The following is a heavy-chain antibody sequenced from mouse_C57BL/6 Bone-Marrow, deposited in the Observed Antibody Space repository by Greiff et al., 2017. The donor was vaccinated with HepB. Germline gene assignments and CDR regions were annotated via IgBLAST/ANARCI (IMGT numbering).Heavy chain of an antibody. Sequence: EVQGVESGGDLVKPGGSLKLSCAASGFTFSSYGMSWVRQTPDKRLEWVATISSGGSYTYYPDSVKGRFTISRDNAKNTLYLQMSSLKSEDTAMYYCARHARPEGYYFDYWGQGTTLTVSS. V-gene: IGHV5-6*01. CDR2: ISSGGSYT. CDR3: ARHARPEGYYFDY. CDR1: GFTFSSYG. J-gene: IGHJ2*01.